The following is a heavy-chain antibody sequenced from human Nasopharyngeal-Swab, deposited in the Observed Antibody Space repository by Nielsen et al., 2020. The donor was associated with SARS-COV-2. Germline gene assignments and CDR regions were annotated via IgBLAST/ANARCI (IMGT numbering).Heavy chain of an antibody. Sequence: GESLKISCAASGFTFSSYDTHWVRQATGKGLEWVSAIGTAGDTYYPGSMKGRFTISRENAKNSLYLQMNSLRAGDTAVYYCARGFQYSSSWSGGGFDYWGQGTLVTVSS. J-gene: IGHJ4*02. CDR2: IGTAGDT. D-gene: IGHD6-13*01. CDR3: ARGFQYSSSWSGGGFDY. V-gene: IGHV3-13*01. CDR1: GFTFSSYD.